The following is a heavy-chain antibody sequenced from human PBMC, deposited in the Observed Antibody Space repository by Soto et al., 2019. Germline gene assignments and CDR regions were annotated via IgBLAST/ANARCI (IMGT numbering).Heavy chain of an antibody. J-gene: IGHJ4*02. CDR1: RSTFWSRA. Sequence: GPLRLCCVTSRSTFWSRAIIRDRRAPGEGLEWVSTVTDTGGDAKYADSVRGRFTISRDNSKNTLYLQMSSLRAEDSAVYYCARGSKDSYPGSRIFDFWGRGNLFTVSS. CDR2: VTDTGGDA. V-gene: IGHV3-23*01. CDR3: ARGSKDSYPGSRIFDF. D-gene: IGHD3-10*01.